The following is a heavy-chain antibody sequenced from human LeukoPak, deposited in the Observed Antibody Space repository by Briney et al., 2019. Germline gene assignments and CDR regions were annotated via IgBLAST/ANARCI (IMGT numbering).Heavy chain of an antibody. J-gene: IGHJ4*02. CDR1: GYTFTSYD. Sequence: ASVNVSCKASGYTFTSYDINWVRQAPGQGLEWMGRINPNSGGTNYAQKFQGRVTMTRDTSISTAYMELSRLRSDDTAVYYCAGDGGGIYSHGQTGYFDYWGQGTLVTVSS. CDR2: INPNSGGT. D-gene: IGHD5-18*01. CDR3: AGDGGGIYSHGQTGYFDY. V-gene: IGHV1-2*06.